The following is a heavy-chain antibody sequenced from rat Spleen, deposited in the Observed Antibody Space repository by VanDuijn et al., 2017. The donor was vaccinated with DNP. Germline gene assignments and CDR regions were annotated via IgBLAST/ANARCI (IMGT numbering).Heavy chain of an antibody. J-gene: IGHJ1*01. CDR2: ITGGSGTT. CDR3: ARATRGGVFPSYYWYFDF. Sequence: EVQLVESGGDLVQPGRSLKLSCVASGFTFNYYWMTWIRQVPGKGLEWVASITGGSGTTSYPDSVKGRFTISRDNAKSTLYLKMNSLRAEDMATYYGARATRGGVFPSYYWYFDFWGPGTMVTVSS. V-gene: IGHV5-31*01. CDR1: GFTFNYYW. D-gene: IGHD1-4*01.